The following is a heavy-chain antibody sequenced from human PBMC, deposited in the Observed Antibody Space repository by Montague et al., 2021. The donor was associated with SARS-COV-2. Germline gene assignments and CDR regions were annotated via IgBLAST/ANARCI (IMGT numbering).Heavy chain of an antibody. CDR3: ARENTVITFVGPSYIDS. CDR1: GGSIRSYY. J-gene: IGHJ4*02. CDR2: IYDSGST. D-gene: IGHD3-16*01. V-gene: IGHV4-59*01. Sequence: SETLSLTCTVSGGSIRSYYWSWIRQPPGKGLEWIGYIYDSGSTNYNPSLKSRVTISIDTSKNQFSLKLSSVTAADTAVYYCARENTVITFVGPSYIDSWGQGTLVTVSA.